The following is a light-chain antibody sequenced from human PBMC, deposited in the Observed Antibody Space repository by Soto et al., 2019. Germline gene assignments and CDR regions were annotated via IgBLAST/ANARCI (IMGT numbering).Light chain of an antibody. Sequence: DIVMTQSPDSLAVSLGEKATINCKSSQSVLYSSNNKNYLAWYQQKPGQPPSLLIYWASARESGVPDRFSGSGSGTDFTLTISSLQAEDVAVYFCHQYAAMPWTFGQGTKVEIK. CDR3: HQYAAMPWT. CDR1: QSVLYSSNNKNY. J-gene: IGKJ1*01. V-gene: IGKV4-1*01. CDR2: WAS.